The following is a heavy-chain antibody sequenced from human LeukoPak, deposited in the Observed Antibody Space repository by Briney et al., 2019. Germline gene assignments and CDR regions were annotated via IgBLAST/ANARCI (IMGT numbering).Heavy chain of an antibody. J-gene: IGHJ6*03. CDR3: ARRRFLEWLLPKNYYYYMDV. Sequence: PGGSLRLSCAASGFTFSDYYMSWIRQAPGKGLEWVSYISSSGSTIYYVDSVKGRFTISRDNSKNTLYLQMNSLRAEDTAVYYCARRRFLEWLLPKNYYYYMDVWGKGTTVTVSS. V-gene: IGHV3-11*01. CDR1: GFTFSDYY. CDR2: ISSSGSTI. D-gene: IGHD3-3*01.